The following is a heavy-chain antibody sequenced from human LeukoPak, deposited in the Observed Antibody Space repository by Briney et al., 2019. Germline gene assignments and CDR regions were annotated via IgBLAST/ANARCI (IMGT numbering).Heavy chain of an antibody. D-gene: IGHD1-20*01. Sequence: ASVKVSCKASGYTFTSYDINWVRQATGQGLEWVGWMNPNSGNTGYAQKFQGRVTITRNTSISTAYMELSSLRSEDTAVYYCARGLKYNWNLSQLHYWGQGTLVTVSS. V-gene: IGHV1-8*03. CDR3: ARGLKYNWNLSQLHY. CDR1: GYTFTSYD. J-gene: IGHJ4*02. CDR2: MNPNSGNT.